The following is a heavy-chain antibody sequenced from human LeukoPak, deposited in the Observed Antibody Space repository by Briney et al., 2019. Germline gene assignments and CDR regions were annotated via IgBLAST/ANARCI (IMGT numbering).Heavy chain of an antibody. CDR3: ARDQRRSGWYYFDY. CDR1: GGSISSYY. V-gene: IGHV4-4*07. J-gene: IGHJ4*02. Sequence: PSETLSLTCTVSGGSISSYYWSWIRQPAGKGLEWIGRIYTSGSTNYNPSLKSRVTMSVDTSKNQLSLKLSSVTAADTAVYYCARDQRRSGWYYFDYWGQGTLVTVSS. D-gene: IGHD6-19*01. CDR2: IYTSGST.